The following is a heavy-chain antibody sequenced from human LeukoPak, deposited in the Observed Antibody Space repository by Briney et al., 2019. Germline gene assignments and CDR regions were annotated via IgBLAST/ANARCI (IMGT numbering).Heavy chain of an antibody. D-gene: IGHD2-15*01. CDR1: GYTFTSYD. V-gene: IGHV1-8*01. CDR2: MNPNSGNT. J-gene: IGHJ4*02. CDR3: ASGFTPKGY. Sequence: ASVKVSCKASGYTFTSYDINWVRQATGQGLEWMGWMNPNSGNTGYAQKFQGRVTMTRDTSISTAYMELSRLRSDDTAVYFCASGFTPKGYWGQGTLVTVSS.